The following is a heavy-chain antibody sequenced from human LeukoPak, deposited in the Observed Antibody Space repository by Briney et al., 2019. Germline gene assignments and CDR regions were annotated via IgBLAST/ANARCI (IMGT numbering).Heavy chain of an antibody. CDR1: GXTFSSYE. CDR3: ASAVVAAPDAFDI. D-gene: IGHD2-15*01. Sequence: GGSLRLSCAASGXTFSSYEMNWVRQAPGKGLEWVSYISSSGSTIYYADSVKGRFTVSRDNAKNSLYLQMNSLRAEDAAVYYCASAVVAAPDAFDIWGQGTMVTVSS. CDR2: ISSSGSTI. V-gene: IGHV3-48*03. J-gene: IGHJ3*02.